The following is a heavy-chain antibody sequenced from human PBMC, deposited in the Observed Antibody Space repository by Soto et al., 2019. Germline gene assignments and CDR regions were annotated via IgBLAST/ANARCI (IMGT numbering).Heavy chain of an antibody. V-gene: IGHV1-3*01. CDR3: ARSGYSSGWYHWYFDF. Sequence: QVHLVQSGAEVKKPGASVKVSCKASGYTFSNYGIHWVRQAPGQRLEWMGWINAGNGNTMYSEQFQGRVTITRDTSASTAYMDLSSLRSEDTAVYYCARSGYSSGWYHWYFDFWGRGTLVTVSS. CDR2: INAGNGNT. J-gene: IGHJ2*01. D-gene: IGHD6-19*01. CDR1: GYTFSNYG.